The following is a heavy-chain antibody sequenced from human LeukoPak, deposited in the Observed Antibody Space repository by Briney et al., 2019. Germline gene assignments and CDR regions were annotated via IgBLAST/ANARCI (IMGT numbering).Heavy chain of an antibody. J-gene: IGHJ4*02. CDR2: ISRSGSTK. CDR1: GFTFSDYN. CDR3: ARDFGQNRAYYDSSGYVYFDY. D-gene: IGHD3-22*01. V-gene: IGHV3-11*04. Sequence: GGSLRLSCAASGFTFSDYNVRWIRQAPGRGLEWVSSISRSGSTKYYADSVKGRFTISRDNAKNSLYLQMNSLRAEDTAVYYCARDFGQNRAYYDSSGYVYFDYWGQGTLVTVSS.